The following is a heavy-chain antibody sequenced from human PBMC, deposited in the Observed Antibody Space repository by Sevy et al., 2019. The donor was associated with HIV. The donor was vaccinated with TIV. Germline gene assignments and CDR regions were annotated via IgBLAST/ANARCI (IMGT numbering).Heavy chain of an antibody. V-gene: IGHV3-49*04. D-gene: IGHD6-13*01. J-gene: IGHJ4*02. CDR1: GFTFGDYC. CDR3: ARWKAAQSIFDY. Sequence: GGCLRLSCTASGFTFGDYCMSWVRQAPGKGLEWVAFLKSDVYGGTVDHAASVRGRFVISRDASKTIAYLQMNDLKTEEIGVYYCARWKAAQSIFDYWGQGALVTVSS. CDR2: LKSDVYGGTV.